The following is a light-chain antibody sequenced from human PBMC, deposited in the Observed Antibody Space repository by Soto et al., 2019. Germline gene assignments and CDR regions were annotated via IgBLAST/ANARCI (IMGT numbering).Light chain of an antibody. CDR1: QSVLHSSNNKNY. CDR3: QQFYTAPYT. CDR2: WAS. Sequence: DIVMTQSPDALAVSLGERATINCKSIQSVLHSSNNKNYLTWYQQKPGQPPKLLIYWASNRESGVPDRFSGSGSGTEFTLTISSLQAEDVAVYYCQQFYTAPYTFGQGTKLEIK. V-gene: IGKV4-1*01. J-gene: IGKJ2*01.